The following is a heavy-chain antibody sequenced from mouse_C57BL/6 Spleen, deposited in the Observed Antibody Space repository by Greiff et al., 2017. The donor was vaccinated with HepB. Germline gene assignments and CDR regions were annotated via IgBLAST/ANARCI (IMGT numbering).Heavy chain of an antibody. V-gene: IGHV10-3*01. CDR2: IRSKSSNYAT. J-gene: IGHJ2*01. D-gene: IGHD2-5*01. Sequence: EVKVVESGGGLVQPKGSLKLSCAASGFTFNTYAMHWVRQAPGKGLEWVARIRSKSSNYATYYADSVKDRFTISRDDSQSMLYLQMNNLKTEDTAMYYCVRDSDSNYEGHFDYWGQGTTLTVSS. CDR3: VRDSDSNYEGHFDY. CDR1: GFTFNTYA.